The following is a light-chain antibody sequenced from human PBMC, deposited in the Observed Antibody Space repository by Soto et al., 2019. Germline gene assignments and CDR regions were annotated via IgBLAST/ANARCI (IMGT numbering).Light chain of an antibody. Sequence: DIVMTQSPSTLSASVGDRVTITCRASQSVSRWLAWYQQKPGKAPKLLISKTSSLESGVPSRFSGSGSGTEFTLTISCLQPDDFASYYCQQCSSYSAFGEGTKVEIK. CDR3: QQCSSYSA. CDR1: QSVSRW. J-gene: IGKJ1*01. CDR2: KTS. V-gene: IGKV1-5*03.